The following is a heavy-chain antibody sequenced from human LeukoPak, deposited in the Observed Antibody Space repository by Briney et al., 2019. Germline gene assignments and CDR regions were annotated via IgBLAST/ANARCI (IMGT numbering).Heavy chain of an antibody. Sequence: PSETLSLTCTVSGGSISSYYWSWIRQPPGKGLEWIGDIYYSGSTNYNPSPKSRVTISVDRSKNLFSLKLSSVTAADTAVYYCARTTEGYCRGRSCYSYYYYMDVWGKGTTVTVSS. J-gene: IGHJ6*03. CDR3: ARTTEGYCRGRSCYSYYYYMDV. V-gene: IGHV4-59*01. CDR1: GGSISSYY. CDR2: IYYSGST. D-gene: IGHD2-15*01.